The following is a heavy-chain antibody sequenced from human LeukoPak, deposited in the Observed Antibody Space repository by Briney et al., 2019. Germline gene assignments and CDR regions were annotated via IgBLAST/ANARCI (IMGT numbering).Heavy chain of an antibody. V-gene: IGHV3-30-3*01. Sequence: PGGSLRLSCAASGFTFSSYAMHWVRQAPGKGLEWVAVISYDGSNKYYADSVKGRFIISRDNSKNTLYLQMNSLRAEDTAVYYCARAPSYSRSFDYWGQGTLVTVSS. CDR2: ISYDGSNK. CDR1: GFTFSSYA. J-gene: IGHJ4*02. D-gene: IGHD1-26*01. CDR3: ARAPSYSRSFDY.